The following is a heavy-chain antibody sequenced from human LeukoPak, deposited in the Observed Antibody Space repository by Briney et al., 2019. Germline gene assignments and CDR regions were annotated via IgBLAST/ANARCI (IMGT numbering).Heavy chain of an antibody. Sequence: GGSLRLSCAASGFTFSSYEMNWVRQAPGKGLEWVSYISSSGSTIYYADSVKGRFTISRDNAKNSLYLQMNSLRAEDTAVYYCARSSGWLVTLPDYWGQGTLVTVSS. CDR2: ISSSGSTI. CDR3: ARSSGWLVTLPDY. J-gene: IGHJ4*02. D-gene: IGHD6-19*01. CDR1: GFTFSSYE. V-gene: IGHV3-48*03.